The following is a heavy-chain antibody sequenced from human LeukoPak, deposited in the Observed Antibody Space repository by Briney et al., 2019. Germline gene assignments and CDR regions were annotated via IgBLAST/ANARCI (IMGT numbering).Heavy chain of an antibody. Sequence: GGSLRLSCVASGFTVSSNYMSWVRQAPGKGLEWVSYISSSGSTIYYADSVKGRFTISRDNAKNSLYLQMNSLRAEDTAVYYCAREDSSGYSLGYWDQGTLVTVSS. CDR3: AREDSSGYSLGY. J-gene: IGHJ4*02. D-gene: IGHD3-10*01. V-gene: IGHV3-11*04. CDR1: GFTVSSNY. CDR2: ISSSGSTI.